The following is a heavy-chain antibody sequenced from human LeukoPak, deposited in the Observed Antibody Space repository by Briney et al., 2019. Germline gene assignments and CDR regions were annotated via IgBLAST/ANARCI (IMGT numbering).Heavy chain of an antibody. CDR1: GFTFSSYG. CDR2: ISYDGSNK. V-gene: IGHV3-30*18. D-gene: IGHD3-22*01. J-gene: IGHJ4*02. CDR3: AKDGYYDGSGYPNY. Sequence: GGSLRLSCAASGFTFSSYGMHWVRQAPGKGLEWVAVISYDGSNKYYADSVKGRFTISRDNSKNTLYLQMNSLRAEDTAVYYCAKDGYYDGSGYPNYWGQGTLVTVSS.